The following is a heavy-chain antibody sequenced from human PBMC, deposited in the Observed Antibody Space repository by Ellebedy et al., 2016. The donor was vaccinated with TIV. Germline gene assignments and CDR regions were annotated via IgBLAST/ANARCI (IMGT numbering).Heavy chain of an antibody. V-gene: IGHV1-18*01. CDR3: ARDFYYYGSGSWDDTFDI. J-gene: IGHJ3*02. Sequence: AASVKVSCKASGYTFASYGVSWVRQAPGQGLEWMGWVSANNGYTNYAQKLQGRVTMTTDTSTSTAYMDLRSLRSDDTAVNYCARDFYYYGSGSWDDTFDIWGQGTMVTVSS. CDR1: GYTFASYG. CDR2: VSANNGYT. D-gene: IGHD3-10*01.